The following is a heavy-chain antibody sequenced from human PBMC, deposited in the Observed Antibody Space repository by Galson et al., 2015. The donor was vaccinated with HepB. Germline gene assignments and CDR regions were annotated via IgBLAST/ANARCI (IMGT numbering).Heavy chain of an antibody. CDR3: AKRTSMTGTWYYFAS. Sequence: SLRLSCAASGFTFSSYAMNWVRQGPGKGLEWVSVISGSGGNTYYADSVKGRFTISRDNSKNTLYLQMTSLRAEDTAVYYCAKRTSMTGTWYYFASWGQGTLVTVSS. CDR2: ISGSGGNT. CDR1: GFTFSSYA. D-gene: IGHD1-20*01. V-gene: IGHV3-23*01. J-gene: IGHJ4*02.